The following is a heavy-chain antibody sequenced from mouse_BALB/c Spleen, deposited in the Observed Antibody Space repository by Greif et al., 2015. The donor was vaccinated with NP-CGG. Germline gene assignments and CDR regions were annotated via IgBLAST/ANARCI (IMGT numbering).Heavy chain of an antibody. J-gene: IGHJ4*01. CDR2: INPSTGYT. CDR1: GYTFTSYR. V-gene: IGHV1-4*01. Sequence: VQLQQSGAELAKPGASVKMSCKASGYTFTSYRMHWVKQRPGQGLEWIGYINPSTGYTEYNQKFKDKATLTADKSSSTAYMQLSSLTSEDSAVYYCASYYYGSSYAMDYWGQGTSVTVSS. D-gene: IGHD1-1*01. CDR3: ASYYYGSSYAMDY.